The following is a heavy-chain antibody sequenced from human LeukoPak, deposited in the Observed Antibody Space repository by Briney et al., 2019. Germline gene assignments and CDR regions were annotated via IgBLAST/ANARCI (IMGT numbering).Heavy chain of an antibody. CDR3: ARASRLWYYDSSGYRPENYYYDMDV. CDR1: GGSISSGSYY. Sequence: SQTLSLTCTVSGGSISSGSYYWSWIRQPPGKGLEWIGYIHYSGSTNSSPSLKSRVTISLDTSTNQFSLMLSSVTAADTAVYYCARASRLWYYDSSGYRPENYYYDMDVWGKGTTVTVSS. D-gene: IGHD3-22*01. J-gene: IGHJ6*03. V-gene: IGHV4-61*01. CDR2: IHYSGST.